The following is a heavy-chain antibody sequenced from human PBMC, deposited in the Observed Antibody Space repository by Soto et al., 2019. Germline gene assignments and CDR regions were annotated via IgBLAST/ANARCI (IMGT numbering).Heavy chain of an antibody. Sequence: EVQLLESGGGLVQPGGSLRLSCAASGFTFSSYAMSWVRQAPGKGLEWVSAISGSGGSTYYADSVKGRFTISRDNSKNTLYLQMNSLRDEDTAVYYCAKPRYCSGGSCYSQYFGYWGPGTLVTVSS. D-gene: IGHD2-15*01. V-gene: IGHV3-23*01. CDR1: GFTFSSYA. J-gene: IGHJ4*02. CDR3: AKPRYCSGGSCYSQYFGY. CDR2: ISGSGGST.